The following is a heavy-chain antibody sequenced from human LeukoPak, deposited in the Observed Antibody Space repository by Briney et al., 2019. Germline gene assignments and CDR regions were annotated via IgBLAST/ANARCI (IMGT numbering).Heavy chain of an antibody. Sequence: GGSLRLSCETSGFILGNYWMHWVRQAPGKGLVWVSRINNDGSSTTYADSVKGRFTISRDNARNTLYLQMNSLRAEDTAIYYCARDGISCTGGHCYFASWGQEPWSPSPQ. CDR2: INNDGSST. D-gene: IGHD2-8*02. CDR3: ARDGISCTGGHCYFAS. CDR1: GFILGNYW. J-gene: IGHJ4*01. V-gene: IGHV3-74*01.